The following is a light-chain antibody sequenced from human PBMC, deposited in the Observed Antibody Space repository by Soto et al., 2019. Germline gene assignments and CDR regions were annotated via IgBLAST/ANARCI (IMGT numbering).Light chain of an antibody. Sequence: DVQMAQSPSTLSASVGDRVTITCRASQSINTCLAWYQQKPGKAPKLLIYKAPSLESGVPSRFSGSGSGTEFTLTISSLQPDDLATYYGQQYNTYYRAFGQGTKLEI. CDR2: KAP. J-gene: IGKJ2*01. CDR1: QSINTC. V-gene: IGKV1-5*03. CDR3: QQYNTYYRA.